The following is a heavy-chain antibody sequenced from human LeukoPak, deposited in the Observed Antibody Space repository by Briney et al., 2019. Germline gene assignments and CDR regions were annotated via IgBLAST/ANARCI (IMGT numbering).Heavy chain of an antibody. CDR1: GFTFSDYS. D-gene: IGHD3-3*01. CDR2: ISSTGRSM. V-gene: IGHV3-48*01. J-gene: IGHJ4*02. CDR3: ARLFWSGYYQFDY. Sequence: PGGSLRLSCAASGFTFSDYSMNWVRQAPGKGLEWVSYISSTGRSMYYADSVKGRFTISRDNAENALYLQMTSLRAEDTAVYYCARLFWSGYYQFDYWGQGTLVTVSS.